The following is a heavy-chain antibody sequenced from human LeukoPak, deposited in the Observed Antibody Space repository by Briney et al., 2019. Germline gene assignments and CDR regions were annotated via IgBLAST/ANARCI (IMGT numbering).Heavy chain of an antibody. CDR3: AREVTIFALYYLDY. D-gene: IGHD3-3*01. CDR2: INPNSGGT. J-gene: IGHJ4*02. V-gene: IGHV1-2*02. CDR1: GYTFTGYY. Sequence: ASVKVSCKASGYTFTGYYMHWVRQAPGQGLEWMGWINPNSGGTNYAQKFQGRVTMTRDTSISTAYMELSRLRSDDTAVYYCAREVTIFALYYLDYWGQGTLVTVSS.